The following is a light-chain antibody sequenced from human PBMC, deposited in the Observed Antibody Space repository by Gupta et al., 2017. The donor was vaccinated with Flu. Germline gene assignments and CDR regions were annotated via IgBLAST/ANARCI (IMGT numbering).Light chain of an antibody. CDR3: HQHKRSLP. J-gene: IGKJ1*01. Sequence: DIPLPQSPSSLSASVGDRVTITCRASQGMRKEVGWYQQKPGKAPKRLSYAASSLQSGVPSRFSGSGSGTDFTLTSSRLKPEDFATYYCHQHKRSLPFGQGTKLEIK. CDR1: QGMRKE. V-gene: IGKV1-17*01. CDR2: AAS.